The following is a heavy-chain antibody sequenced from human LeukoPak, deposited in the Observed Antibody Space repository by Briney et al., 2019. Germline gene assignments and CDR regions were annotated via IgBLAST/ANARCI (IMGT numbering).Heavy chain of an antibody. CDR3: ARDRNAVTTFEAPTDAFDI. CDR1: GGSISSGGYY. CDR2: IYYSGST. V-gene: IGHV4-31*03. J-gene: IGHJ3*02. Sequence: PQTLSLTCTVSGGSISSGGYYWSWIRQHPGKGLEWIGYIYYSGSTYYNPSLKSRVTISVDTSKNQFSLKLSSVTAADTAVYYCARDRNAVTTFEAPTDAFDIWGQGTMVTVSS. D-gene: IGHD4-17*01.